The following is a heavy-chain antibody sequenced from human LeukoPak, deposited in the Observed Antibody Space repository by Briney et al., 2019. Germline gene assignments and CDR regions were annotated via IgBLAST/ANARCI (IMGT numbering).Heavy chain of an antibody. D-gene: IGHD3-10*01. V-gene: IGHV1-69*01. CDR3: ARDVSYGSAPNWFDP. Sequence: SVKVSCKASGGTFSSYAISWVRQAPGQGLDWMGGIIPIFGTANYAQKFQGRVTITADESTSTAYMELSSLRSEDTAVYYCARDVSYGSAPNWFDPWGQGTLVTVSS. CDR2: IIPIFGTA. J-gene: IGHJ5*02. CDR1: GGTFSSYA.